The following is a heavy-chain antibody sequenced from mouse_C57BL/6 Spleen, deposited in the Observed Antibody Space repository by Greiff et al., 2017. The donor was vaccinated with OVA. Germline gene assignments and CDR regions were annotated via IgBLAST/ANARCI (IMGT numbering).Heavy chain of an antibody. J-gene: IGHJ4*01. Sequence: VQRLESGAELVKPGASVKLSCKASGYTFTEYTIHWVKQRSGQGLEWIGWFYPGSGSIKYNEKFKDKATLTADKSSSTVYMELSRLTSEDSAVYFCARHEDRTGTYYYAMDYWGQGTSVTVSS. V-gene: IGHV1-62-2*01. CDR3: ARHEDRTGTYYYAMDY. CDR1: GYTFTEYT. CDR2: FYPGSGSI. D-gene: IGHD4-1*01.